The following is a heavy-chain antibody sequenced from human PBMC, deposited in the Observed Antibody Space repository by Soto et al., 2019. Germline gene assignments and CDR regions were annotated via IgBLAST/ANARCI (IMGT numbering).Heavy chain of an antibody. CDR2: INSDESST. CDR1: GFTFSTYW. D-gene: IGHD4-4*01. V-gene: IGHV3-74*01. CDR3: ARGNSMDY. J-gene: IGHJ4*02. Sequence: GGSLRLSCAASGFTFSTYWMHWVRQAPGKGLVWVSRINSDESSTSYADSVRGRFTISRDNAKNTLYLQMNSLRADDTAVYYSARGNSMDYWGQGTLVTVSS.